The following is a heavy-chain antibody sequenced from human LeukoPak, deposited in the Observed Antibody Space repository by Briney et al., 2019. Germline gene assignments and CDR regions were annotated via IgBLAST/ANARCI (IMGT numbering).Heavy chain of an antibody. Sequence: GGSLRLSCAASGLTFSFYWMSWVRQAPGKGLEWVANIKEDGSEKYYVDSVKGRFTISRDNSKNTLYLQMNSLRAEDTAVYYCAREYGYRIVWGQGTLVTVSS. CDR1: GLTFSFYW. CDR2: IKEDGSEK. D-gene: IGHD5-12*01. V-gene: IGHV3-7*02. CDR3: AREYGYRIV. J-gene: IGHJ4*02.